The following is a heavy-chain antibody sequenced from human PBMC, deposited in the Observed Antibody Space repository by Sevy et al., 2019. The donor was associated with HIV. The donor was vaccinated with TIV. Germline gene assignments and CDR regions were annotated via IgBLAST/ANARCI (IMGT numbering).Heavy chain of an antibody. CDR1: GGSISSSNW. V-gene: IGHV4-4*02. CDR3: ARRLGVDCSGGRCYSGSFDY. Sequence: SETLSLTCAVSGGSISSSNWWSWVRQPPGKGLEWIGEIYHSGSPNYNPSLKSRVTISVDKSKNQFSLKLGSVTAADTAMYYCARRLGVDCSGGRCYSGSFDYWGQGTLVTVSS. CDR2: IYHSGSP. D-gene: IGHD2-15*01. J-gene: IGHJ4*02.